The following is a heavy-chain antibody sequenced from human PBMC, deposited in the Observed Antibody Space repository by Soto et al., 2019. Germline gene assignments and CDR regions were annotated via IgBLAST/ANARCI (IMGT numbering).Heavy chain of an antibody. V-gene: IGHV1-46*01. D-gene: IGHD3-3*01. J-gene: IGHJ6*02. CDR1: GYTFTSYY. CDR3: ARGPPSLLRFLEWLLPYMDV. CDR2: INPSGGST. Sequence: ASVTVSCKASGYTFTSYYMHWVRQAPGQGLEWMGIINPSGGSTSYAQKFQGRVTMTRDTSTSTVYMELSSLRSEDTAVYYCARGPPSLLRFLEWLLPYMDVWGQGTTVTVSS.